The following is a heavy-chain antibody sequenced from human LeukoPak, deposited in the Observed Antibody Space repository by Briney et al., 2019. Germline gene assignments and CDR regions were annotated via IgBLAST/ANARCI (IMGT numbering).Heavy chain of an antibody. D-gene: IGHD1-26*01. V-gene: IGHV3-74*01. CDR3: ARVPDSGSAIDY. CDR2: INSDGSNT. J-gene: IGHJ4*02. Sequence: GGSLRLSCAASGFTFSSYWMHWVRQAPGKGLVWVSRINSDGSNTSYADSVKGRFTISRDNAKNTLYLQMNSLRAEDTAVYYCARVPDSGSAIDYWGQGTLVTVSS. CDR1: GFTFSSYW.